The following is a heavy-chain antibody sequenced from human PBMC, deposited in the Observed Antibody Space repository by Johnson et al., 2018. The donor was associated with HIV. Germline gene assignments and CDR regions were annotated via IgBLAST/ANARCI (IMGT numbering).Heavy chain of an antibody. CDR1: GFIFSSYA. D-gene: IGHD1-26*01. CDR2: ISYDGSNK. J-gene: IGHJ3*02. CDR3: AKAEGATSAFDI. Sequence: QVQLVESGGGVVQPGRSLRLSCAASGFIFSSYAMHWVRQAPGKGLEWEAVISYDGSNKYYADSVKGRFTISRDNSKNTLYLQMNSLRAEDTAVYYCAKAEGATSAFDIWGQGTMVTVSS. V-gene: IGHV3-30-3*01.